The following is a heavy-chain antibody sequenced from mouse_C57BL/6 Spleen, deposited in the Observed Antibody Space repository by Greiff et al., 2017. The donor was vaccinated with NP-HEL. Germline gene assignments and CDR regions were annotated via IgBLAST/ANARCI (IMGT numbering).Heavy chain of an antibody. CDR2: IHPNSGST. D-gene: IGHD1-1*01. V-gene: IGHV1-64*01. J-gene: IGHJ4*01. CDR3: ARGGCGSSSYAMDY. CDR1: GYTFTSYW. Sequence: VKLQQPGAELVKPGASVKLSCKASGYTFTSYWMHWVKQRPGQGLEWIGMIHPNSGSTNYNEKFKSKATLTVDKSSSTAYMQLSSLTSEDSAVYYCARGGCGSSSYAMDYWGQGTSVTVSS.